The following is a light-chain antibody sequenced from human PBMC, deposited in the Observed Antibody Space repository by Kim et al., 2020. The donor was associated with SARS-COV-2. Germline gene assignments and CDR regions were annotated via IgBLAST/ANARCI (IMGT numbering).Light chain of an antibody. CDR1: SCDIGGKNY. CDR2: DVN. CDR3: SSDTSGSTVL. V-gene: IGLV2-14*03. Sequence: QSALSQAAAVSGSPGQSSNVSCAGTSCDIGGKNYASWYQQYPGKAPKLINYDVNNRPSGVSDRFSCSKSGNTAYLTISGPQADDEADYYCSSDTSGSTVLFGSGTKVTVL. J-gene: IGLJ1*01.